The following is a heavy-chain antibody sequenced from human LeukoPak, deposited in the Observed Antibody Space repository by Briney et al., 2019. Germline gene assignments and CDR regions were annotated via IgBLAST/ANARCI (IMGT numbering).Heavy chain of an antibody. CDR1: GGSISSYY. Sequence: WETQSLICTVSGGSISSYYWTWIRQPPGKRLEWIGYIYNTGSANYNPSFKGRVTLSVDTSKDQFSLKLSSVTAADTAVYYCAREDRDGYNSRGNWFDPWGQGTLVTVSS. V-gene: IGHV4-59*01. CDR3: AREDRDGYNSRGNWFDP. CDR2: IYNTGSA. D-gene: IGHD5-24*01. J-gene: IGHJ5*02.